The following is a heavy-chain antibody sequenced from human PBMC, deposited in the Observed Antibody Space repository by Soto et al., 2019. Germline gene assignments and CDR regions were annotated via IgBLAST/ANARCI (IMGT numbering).Heavy chain of an antibody. CDR2: IYYSGST. Sequence: SETLSLTCTVSGGSISSYYWSWIRQPPGKGLEWIGYIYYSGSTNYNPSLKSRVTISVDTSKNQFSLKLSSVTAADTAVYYCARNNNQSKYRNTLPYRWFDPWGQGTLVTVSS. J-gene: IGHJ5*02. V-gene: IGHV4-59*01. CDR3: ARNNNQSKYRNTLPYRWFDP. CDR1: GGSISSYY. D-gene: IGHD3-16*02.